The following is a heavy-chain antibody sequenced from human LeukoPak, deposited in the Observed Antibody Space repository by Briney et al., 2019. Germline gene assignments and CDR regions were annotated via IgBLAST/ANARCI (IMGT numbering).Heavy chain of an antibody. CDR2: ISSSSSTI. V-gene: IGHV3-48*01. CDR3: ARDTRYYYDSSAFDY. J-gene: IGHJ4*02. CDR1: GFTFSSYS. D-gene: IGHD3-22*01. Sequence: PGGSLRLSCAASGFTFSSYSMNWVRQAPGKGLEWVSYISSSSSTIYYADSVKGRFTISRDNAKNSLYLQMNSLRAEDTAVYYCARDTRYYYDSSAFDYWGQGTLVTVSS.